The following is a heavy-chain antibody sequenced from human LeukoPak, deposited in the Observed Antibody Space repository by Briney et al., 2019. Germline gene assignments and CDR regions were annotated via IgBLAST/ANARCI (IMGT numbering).Heavy chain of an antibody. CDR1: GGSISTYY. D-gene: IGHD3-3*01. J-gene: IGHJ4*02. Sequence: SETLSLTCTVSGGSISTYYWSWMRQPPGRGLEWIGYIYYSGSTNHNPSLQSRVTISVDTSKNQFSLKLNSVTAADTAVYYCARGGVPGGSYGSFDYWGQGTLVSVSS. CDR3: ARGGVPGGSYGSFDY. V-gene: IGHV4-59*01. CDR2: IYYSGST.